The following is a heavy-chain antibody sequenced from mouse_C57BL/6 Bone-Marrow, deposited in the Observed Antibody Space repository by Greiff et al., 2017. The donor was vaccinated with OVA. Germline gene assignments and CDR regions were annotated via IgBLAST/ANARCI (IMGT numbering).Heavy chain of an antibody. CDR1: GYTFTSYG. CDR3: ARDYYDYDRGFAY. CDR2: IYPRSGNT. V-gene: IGHV1-81*01. J-gene: IGHJ3*01. D-gene: IGHD2-4*01. Sequence: VKLQESGAELARPGASVKLSCKASGYTFTSYGISWVKQRTGQGLEWIGEIYPRSGNTYYNEKFKGKATLTADKFTSTAYMELRSLTSEDTAVYLCARDYYDYDRGFAYWGQGTLVTVSA.